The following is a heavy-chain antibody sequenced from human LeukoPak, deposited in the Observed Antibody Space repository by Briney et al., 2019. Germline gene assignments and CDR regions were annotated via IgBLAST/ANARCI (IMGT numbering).Heavy chain of an antibody. Sequence: GESLKISCRGSGYSFTTYWIGWVRQMPGKGLEWMGRIDPSDSYTNYSPSFQGHVTISADKSISTAYLQWSSLKASDTAMYYCARQEGGASGYYYEDKLTFDYWGQGTLVTVSS. CDR2: IDPSDSYT. D-gene: IGHD3-22*01. CDR3: ARQEGGASGYYYEDKLTFDY. J-gene: IGHJ4*02. V-gene: IGHV5-10-1*01. CDR1: GYSFTTYW.